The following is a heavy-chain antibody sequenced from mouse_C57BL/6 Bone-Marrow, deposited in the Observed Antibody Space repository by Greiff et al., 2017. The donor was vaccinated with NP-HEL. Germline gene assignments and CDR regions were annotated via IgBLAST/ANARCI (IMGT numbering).Heavy chain of an antibody. V-gene: IGHV1-52*01. Sequence: QVQLQQPGAELVRPGSSVKLSCKASGYTFTSYWMHWVKQRPIQGLEWIGNIDPSDSETHYNQKFKDKATLTVDKSSSTAYMQFSSLTSEDSAVYYCARGGSSYTFAYWGQGTLVTVSA. J-gene: IGHJ3*01. CDR1: GYTFTSYW. CDR3: ARGGSSYTFAY. CDR2: IDPSDSET. D-gene: IGHD1-1*01.